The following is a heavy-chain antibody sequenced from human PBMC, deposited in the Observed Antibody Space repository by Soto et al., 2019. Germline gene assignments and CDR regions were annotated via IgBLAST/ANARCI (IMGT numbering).Heavy chain of an antibody. CDR2: TIPIFGTA. Sequence: QVQLVQSGAEVKKPGSSVKVSCKASGGTFSSYAISWVRQAPGQGLEWMGGTIPIFGTANYAQKFQGRVTINADKSPTTAYMELSSLRSEDTAVYYCARIGGKGVPAAMNWFDPWGQGTLVTVSS. CDR3: ARIGGKGVPAAMNWFDP. D-gene: IGHD2-2*01. V-gene: IGHV1-69*06. CDR1: GGTFSSYA. J-gene: IGHJ5*02.